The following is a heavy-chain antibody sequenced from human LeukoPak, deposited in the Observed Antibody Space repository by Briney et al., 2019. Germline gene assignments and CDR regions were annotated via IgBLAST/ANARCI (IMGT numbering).Heavy chain of an antibody. CDR2: ITGSGGDS. J-gene: IGHJ4*02. CDR3: AVSARVASYWYFDY. D-gene: IGHD3-10*01. V-gene: IGHV3-23*01. CDR1: GFTFSSHA. Sequence: GGSRRLSCAASGFTFSSHAMSWVRQAPGKGLEWVSAITGSGGDSNHADSVKGRFTISRDNSKNTLYLQMNSRRAEDTAVYYCAVSARVASYWYFDYWGQGRLLTVSS.